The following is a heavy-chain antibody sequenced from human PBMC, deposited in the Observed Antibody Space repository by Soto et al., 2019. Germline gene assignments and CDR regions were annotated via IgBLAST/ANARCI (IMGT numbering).Heavy chain of an antibody. V-gene: IGHV1-2*02. D-gene: IGHD3-10*01. CDR3: ATPTPIRGAMITNINFDF. J-gene: IGHJ4*02. CDR1: GYTFTGYY. CDR2: INPNSGGT. Sequence: GASVKVSCKASGYTFTGYYRHGVRQAPGQGLAWMGWINPNSGGTNYAQKFQGRVIMTRDTSISTAYMELSRLRSDDTAVYYCATPTPIRGAMITNINFDFWGQGTPVTVSS.